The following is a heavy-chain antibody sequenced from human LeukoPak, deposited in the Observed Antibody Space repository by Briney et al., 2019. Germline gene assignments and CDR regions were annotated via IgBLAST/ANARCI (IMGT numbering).Heavy chain of an antibody. Sequence: GGSLRLSCAASGFTFSSYAMSWVRQAPGKGLDWVSAISGGGGSTYYADSVKGRFTISRDNSKNTVYLQMNSLRAEDTAVYYCAKEGAYSYGSLDYWGQGTLVTVSS. CDR1: GFTFSSYA. D-gene: IGHD5-18*01. CDR2: ISGGGGST. V-gene: IGHV3-23*01. J-gene: IGHJ4*02. CDR3: AKEGAYSYGSLDY.